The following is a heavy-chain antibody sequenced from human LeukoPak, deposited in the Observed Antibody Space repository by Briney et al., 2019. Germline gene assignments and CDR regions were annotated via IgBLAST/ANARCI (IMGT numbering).Heavy chain of an antibody. CDR1: GGSFSGYY. Sequence: PSETLSLTCAVYGGSFSGYYWTWIRQPPGKGLEWIGEINRSGGTNYNPSLKSRVAISVDTSKNQFSLKLSSVTAADTAVYYCARGHPLLDYWGQGTLVTVSS. CDR3: ARGHPLLDY. D-gene: IGHD2-21*02. CDR2: INRSGGT. J-gene: IGHJ4*02. V-gene: IGHV4-34*01.